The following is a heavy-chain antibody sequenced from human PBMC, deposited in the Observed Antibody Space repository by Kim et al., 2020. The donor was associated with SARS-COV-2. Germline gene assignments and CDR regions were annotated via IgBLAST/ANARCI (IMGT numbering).Heavy chain of an antibody. J-gene: IGHJ2*01. Sequence: GGSLRLSCAASGFTFSDYYMSWIRQAPGKGLEWVSYISSSSSYTNYADSVKGRFTISRDNAKNSLYLQMNSLRAEDTAVYYCARGGFGELYPSWFGYFDLWGRGTLVTVSS. CDR1: GFTFSDYY. CDR2: ISSSSSYT. D-gene: IGHD3-10*01. CDR3: ARGGFGELYPSWFGYFDL. V-gene: IGHV3-11*05.